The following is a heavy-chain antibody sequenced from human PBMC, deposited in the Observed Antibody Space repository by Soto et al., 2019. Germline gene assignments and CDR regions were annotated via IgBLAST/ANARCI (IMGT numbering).Heavy chain of an antibody. J-gene: IGHJ6*02. CDR3: AKDLYSNYEDGMDV. D-gene: IGHD4-4*01. CDR2: IYYSGST. Sequence: SETLSLTCTVSGGSISRGGYYWSWIRQHPGKGLEWIGYIYYSGSTYYNPSLKSRVTISVDTSKNQFSLKLSSVTAADTAVYYCAKDLYSNYEDGMDVWGQGTTVTVSS. CDR1: GGSISRGGYY. V-gene: IGHV4-31*03.